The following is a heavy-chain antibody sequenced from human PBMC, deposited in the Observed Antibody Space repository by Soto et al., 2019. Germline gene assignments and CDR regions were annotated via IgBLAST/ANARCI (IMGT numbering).Heavy chain of an antibody. D-gene: IGHD2-15*01. V-gene: IGHV3-9*01. CDR1: GFGFGGYA. J-gene: IGHJ3*02. CDR2: MSWNSGNI. Sequence: GWSLRLSCVASGFGFGGYAMHWVRQGPGKGLEWVSGMSWNSGNIGYADSVKGRFTISRDNAKNSLYLQMNSLSAEDTALYYCAKDIGGEMHAFDIWGKGTMVTVSS. CDR3: AKDIGGEMHAFDI.